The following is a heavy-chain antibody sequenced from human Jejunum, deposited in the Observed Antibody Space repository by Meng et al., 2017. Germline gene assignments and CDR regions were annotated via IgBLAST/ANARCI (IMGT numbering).Heavy chain of an antibody. V-gene: IGHV3-74*01. Sequence: GESLKISCAASGFIFSSYWMFWVRQAPGKGLVWVSRISSDGSRTDYADAVKGRFTISRDNAKNTLFLEMNSLRVEDTALYYCAGAHGWLSWGQGTLVTVSS. D-gene: IGHD5-24*01. CDR2: ISSDGSRT. CDR1: GFIFSSYW. J-gene: IGHJ4*02. CDR3: AGAHGWLS.